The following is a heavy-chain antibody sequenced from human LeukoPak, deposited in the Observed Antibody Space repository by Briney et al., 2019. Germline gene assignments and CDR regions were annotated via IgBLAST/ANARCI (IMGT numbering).Heavy chain of an antibody. CDR3: ARDREYCGGDCFNYDAFDI. V-gene: IGHV3-30*03. Sequence: GRSLRLSCAASGFTFSSYGMHWVRQAPGKGLEWVAVISYDGSNKYYADSVKGRFTISRDNAKNSLYLQMNSLRAEDTAVYYCARDREYCGGDCFNYDAFDIWGQGTMDTVSS. D-gene: IGHD2-21*02. CDR1: GFTFSSYG. J-gene: IGHJ3*02. CDR2: ISYDGSNK.